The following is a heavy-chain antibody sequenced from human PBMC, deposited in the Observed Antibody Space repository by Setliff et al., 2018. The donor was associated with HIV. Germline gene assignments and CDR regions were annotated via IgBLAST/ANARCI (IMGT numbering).Heavy chain of an antibody. J-gene: IGHJ6*03. CDR1: DYTLTNYG. CDR2: ISAYNGYT. D-gene: IGHD2-8*01. Sequence: ASVKVSCKASDYTLTNYGISWVRQAPGKGLEWMGWISAYNGYTNYEQKLQGRVTMTTDTTTSTAYMELRSLRSDDTAVDYCARDGWRHVLRGNYYYYFMDVWGKGTTVTVSS. V-gene: IGHV1-18*01. CDR3: ARDGWRHVLRGNYYYYFMDV.